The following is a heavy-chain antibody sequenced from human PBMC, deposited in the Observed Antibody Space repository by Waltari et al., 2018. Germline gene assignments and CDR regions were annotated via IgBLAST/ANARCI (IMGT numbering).Heavy chain of an antibody. CDR1: GFTFSSYA. CDR2: ISGSGGST. J-gene: IGHJ4*02. D-gene: IGHD1-26*01. Sequence: EVQLLESGGGLVQPGGSLRLSCAASGFTFSSYAMSWVRQAPGKGLGWDSAISGSGGSTYDADSVKGRFTISRDNSKNTRYLQMNSLRAEDTAVYYCAKGGQEGAQIDYWGQGTLVTVSS. V-gene: IGHV3-23*01. CDR3: AKGGQEGAQIDY.